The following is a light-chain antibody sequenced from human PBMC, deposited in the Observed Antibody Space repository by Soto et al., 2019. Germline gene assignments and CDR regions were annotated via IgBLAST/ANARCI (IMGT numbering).Light chain of an antibody. CDR3: AAWDDSLSGFF. Sequence: QSVLTQSPSASGTPGQRVTISCSGSSSNIGINAVNWYQQLPGTAPKLLIYSDNQRPSGVPDRFSGSKSGTSASLAISGLRSEDEADYYCAAWDDSLSGFFFGTGTKVTVL. J-gene: IGLJ1*01. V-gene: IGLV1-44*01. CDR2: SDN. CDR1: SSNIGINA.